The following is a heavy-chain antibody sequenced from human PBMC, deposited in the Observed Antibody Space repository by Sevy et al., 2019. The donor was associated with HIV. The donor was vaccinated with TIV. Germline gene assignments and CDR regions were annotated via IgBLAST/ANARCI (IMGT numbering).Heavy chain of an antibody. V-gene: IGHV4-34*01. D-gene: IGHD2-15*01. J-gene: IGHJ4*01. CDR3: ARGPLFSPEYCSGGTCPTIDF. Sequence: SETSLTCAVSGESFSDYYWAWIRQAPGKGLEWIGEVSQSGSANYNPSLRSRVIMSLDTSKNHVSLKLTSVTAADTAMYYCARGPLFSPEYCSGGTCPTIDFWSQGTLVTVSS. CDR2: VSQSGSA. CDR1: GESFSDYY.